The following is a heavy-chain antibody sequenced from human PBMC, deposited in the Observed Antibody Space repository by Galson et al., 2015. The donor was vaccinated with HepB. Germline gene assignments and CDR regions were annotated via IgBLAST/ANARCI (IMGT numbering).Heavy chain of an antibody. Sequence: SVKVSCKASGFTFTSSAVQWVRQARGRRLEWIGWIVVGSGNTNYAQKFQERVTITRDMSTSTAYMELSSLRSEDTAVYYCAAVSGGYYDSSGYYLLYDAFDIWGQGTMVTVSS. J-gene: IGHJ3*02. CDR3: AAVSGGYYDSSGYYLLYDAFDI. CDR2: IVVGSGNT. D-gene: IGHD3-22*01. V-gene: IGHV1-58*01. CDR1: GFTFTSSA.